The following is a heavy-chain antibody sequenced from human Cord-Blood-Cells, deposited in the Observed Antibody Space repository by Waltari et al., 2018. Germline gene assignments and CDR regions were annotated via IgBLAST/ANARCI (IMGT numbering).Heavy chain of an antibody. CDR1: GFTFSSYS. J-gene: IGHJ4*02. D-gene: IGHD3-3*01. Sequence: EVQLVESGGGLVKPGGSLRLSCAASGFTFSSYSMNWVRQAPGKGLEWVSSISSSSSYIYDADSVKGRFTIARDNAKNSLYLQMNRLRAEDTVLYYCARPYYDFWSGYYYFDYWSQGTLVTVSS. CDR3: ARPYYDFWSGYYYFDY. CDR2: ISSSSSYI. V-gene: IGHV3-21*01.